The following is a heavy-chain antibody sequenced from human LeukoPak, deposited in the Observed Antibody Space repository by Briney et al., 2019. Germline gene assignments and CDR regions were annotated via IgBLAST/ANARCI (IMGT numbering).Heavy chain of an antibody. Sequence: GGSLRLSCAASGFTFSSYSMNWVRQAPGKGLEWVSSISSSSSYIYYADSVKGRFTISRDNAKNSLYLQMNSLRAEDTAVYYCARDRSSSWYESYYMDVWGKGTTVTVSS. D-gene: IGHD6-13*01. CDR3: ARDRSSSWYESYYMDV. J-gene: IGHJ6*03. V-gene: IGHV3-21*01. CDR1: GFTFSSYS. CDR2: ISSSSSYI.